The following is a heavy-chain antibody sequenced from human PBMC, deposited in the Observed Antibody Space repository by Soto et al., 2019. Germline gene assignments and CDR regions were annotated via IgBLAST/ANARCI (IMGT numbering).Heavy chain of an antibody. CDR2: ISGSGGST. CDR1: GFTFSSYA. V-gene: IGHV3-23*01. D-gene: IGHD3-3*01. J-gene: IGHJ6*02. CDR3: AKDPHYYGLWIGYYSEPYYGMDV. Sequence: GGSLRLSCAASGFTFSSYAMSWVRQAPGKGLEWVSAISGSGGSTYYADSVKGRFTISRDNSKNTLYLQMNSLRAEDTAVYYCAKDPHYYGLWIGYYSEPYYGMDVWGQGTTVTVSS.